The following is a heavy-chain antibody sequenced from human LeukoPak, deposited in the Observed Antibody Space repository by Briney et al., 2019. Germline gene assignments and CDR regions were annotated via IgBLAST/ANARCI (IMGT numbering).Heavy chain of an antibody. Sequence: PGGSLRLSCAASGFTFRTYGMHWVRQAPGKGLEWVAFIRNDGTIKYYADSVKGRFTISRDNSKSTLYLQMNSLRAEDTAVYYCAKTGSSSWGYFDYWGQGTLVTVSP. V-gene: IGHV3-30*02. CDR2: IRNDGTIK. D-gene: IGHD6-13*01. CDR1: GFTFRTYG. CDR3: AKTGSSSWGYFDY. J-gene: IGHJ4*02.